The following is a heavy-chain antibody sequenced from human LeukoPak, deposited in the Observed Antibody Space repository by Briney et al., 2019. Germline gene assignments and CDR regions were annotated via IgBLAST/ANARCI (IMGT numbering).Heavy chain of an antibody. CDR3: AKGSISDCSGGHCHTRYFDY. CDR1: GFTFSTSV. Sequence: PGASLRLSCVPSGFTFSTSVMTSVRQAPGKGLEWVSIISVRGITTYYADSVQGRFTISRDNSKNPLYLQMGSLRAEDTAVYYCAKGSISDCSGGHCHTRYFDYWGQGTLVTVSS. J-gene: IGHJ4*02. V-gene: IGHV3-23*01. CDR2: ISVRGITT. D-gene: IGHD2-15*01.